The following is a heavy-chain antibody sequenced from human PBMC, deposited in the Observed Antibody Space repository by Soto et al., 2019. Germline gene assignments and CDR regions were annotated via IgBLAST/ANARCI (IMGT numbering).Heavy chain of an antibody. J-gene: IGHJ4*02. CDR1: GFTFSNAW. V-gene: IGHV3-15*01. CDR2: IKSKADGGTI. Sequence: GGSLRLSCAASGFTFSNAWMSWVRQAPGKGLEWVAFIKSKADGGTIDHAAPVKGRFTISRDDSKNTAYLQMNSLKTEDTAVYYCTRDRPDYWGQGTLVTVSS. CDR3: TRDRPDY.